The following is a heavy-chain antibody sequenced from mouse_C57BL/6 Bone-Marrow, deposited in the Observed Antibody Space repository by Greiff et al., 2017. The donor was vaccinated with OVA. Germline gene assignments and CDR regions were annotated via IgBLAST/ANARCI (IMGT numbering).Heavy chain of an antibody. Sequence: EVKLQESGPGLVKPSQSLSLTCSVTGYSITSGYYWNWIRQFPGNKLEWMGYISYDGSNNYNPSLKNRISITRDTSKNQFFLKLNSVTTEDTATYYCARDVYGYWGQGTTLTVSS. CDR3: ARDVYGY. CDR1: GYSITSGYY. J-gene: IGHJ2*01. CDR2: ISYDGSN. V-gene: IGHV3-6*01. D-gene: IGHD1-1*01.